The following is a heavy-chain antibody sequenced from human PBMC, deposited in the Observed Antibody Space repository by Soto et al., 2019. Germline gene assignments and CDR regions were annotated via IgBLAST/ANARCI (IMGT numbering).Heavy chain of an antibody. CDR1: GFTFSSYS. J-gene: IGHJ6*02. CDR2: ISSSSSYI. V-gene: IGHV3-21*01. D-gene: IGHD6-19*01. CDR3: ARGIAVAGTVVYYYYYGMDV. Sequence: GSLRLSCAASGFTFSSYSMNWVRQAPGKGLEWVSSISSSSSYIYYADSVKGRFTISRDNAKNSLYLQMNSLRAEDTAVYYCARGIAVAGTVVYYYYYGMDVWGQGTTVTVS.